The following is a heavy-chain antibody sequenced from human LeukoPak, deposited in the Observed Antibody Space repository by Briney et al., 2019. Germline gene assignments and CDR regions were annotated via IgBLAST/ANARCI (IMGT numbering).Heavy chain of an antibody. D-gene: IGHD2-2*01. CDR2: INSDGINT. J-gene: IGHJ4*02. V-gene: IGHV3-74*01. Sequence: GGSLRLSCAASGFTFSNYWMHWVRQAPGKGLVWVSRINSDGINTSYADSVKGRFTISRDNAKNSLYLQMNSLRAEDTAVYYCARGSRGSTSMFHDYWGQGTLVTVSS. CDR3: ARGSRGSTSMFHDY. CDR1: GFTFSNYW.